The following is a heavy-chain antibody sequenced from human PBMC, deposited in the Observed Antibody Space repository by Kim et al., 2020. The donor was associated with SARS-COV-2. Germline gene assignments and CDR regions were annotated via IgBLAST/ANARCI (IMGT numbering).Heavy chain of an antibody. J-gene: IGHJ5*02. CDR3: GRVNNYEDT. CDR2: ST. V-gene: IGHV3-74*01. D-gene: IGHD3-3*01. Sequence: STNYAEPVKGRFTISRDNAKNTLYLQMHSLRAEDTAVYYCGRVNNYEDTWGQGTLVTVSS.